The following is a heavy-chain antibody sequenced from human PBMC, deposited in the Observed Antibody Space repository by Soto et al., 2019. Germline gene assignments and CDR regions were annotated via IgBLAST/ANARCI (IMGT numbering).Heavy chain of an antibody. J-gene: IGHJ4*02. V-gene: IGHV3-48*02. D-gene: IGHD5-18*01. CDR3: ARDAGYSYGPFDY. CDR2: ISSSSSTI. CDR1: GFTFSSND. Sequence: GGSLRLSCAAAGFTFSSNDMNWVRQAPGKGLEWVSYISSSSSTIYYADSVKGRFTISRDNAKNSLYLQMNSLRDEDTAVYYCARDAGYSYGPFDYWGQGTLVTVSS.